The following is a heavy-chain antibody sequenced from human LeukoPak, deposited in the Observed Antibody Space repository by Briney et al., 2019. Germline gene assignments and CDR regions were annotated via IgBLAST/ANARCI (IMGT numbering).Heavy chain of an antibody. CDR2: INPNSGGT. CDR1: GYTFTGYY. CDR3: ARDQTYCSGGSCYSSIDDY. Sequence: ASVKVSCKASGYTFTGYYMHWVRQAPGQGLESMGWINPNSGGTNYAQKFQGRVTMTRDTSISTAYMELSRLRSDDTAVYYCARDQTYCSGGSCYSSIDDYWGQGTLVTVSS. D-gene: IGHD2-15*01. J-gene: IGHJ4*02. V-gene: IGHV1-2*02.